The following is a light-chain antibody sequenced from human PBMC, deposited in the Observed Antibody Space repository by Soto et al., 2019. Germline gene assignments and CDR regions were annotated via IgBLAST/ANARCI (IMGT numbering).Light chain of an antibody. CDR2: GAF. Sequence: EILLTQSPITLSVSPGERATLSCGASQSVSSNLAWYQQKPGQALSLLIYGAFTRATGIPARFSGTGSGSEFTLTISSLQAEDVAVYYCQQYYSSPPTFAQGTKVDIK. CDR3: QQYYSSPPT. CDR1: QSVSSN. V-gene: IGKV3-15*01. J-gene: IGKJ1*01.